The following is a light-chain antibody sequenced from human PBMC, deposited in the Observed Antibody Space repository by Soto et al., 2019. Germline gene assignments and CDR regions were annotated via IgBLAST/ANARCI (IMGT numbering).Light chain of an antibody. Sequence: VLAQAPCTLALSPWERATLSFLASQSVASSSIAWYQQRLGQAPRLLIYGASNRASGIPARFSGSGSGTDFTLTISRLEPEDFAVYFCQHYGSSPWTFGQGTKVDIK. CDR2: GAS. J-gene: IGKJ1*01. CDR1: QSVASSS. CDR3: QHYGSSPWT. V-gene: IGKV3-20*01.